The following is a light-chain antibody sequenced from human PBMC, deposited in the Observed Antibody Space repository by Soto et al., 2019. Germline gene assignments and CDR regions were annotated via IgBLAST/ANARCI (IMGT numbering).Light chain of an antibody. V-gene: IGKV3-11*01. J-gene: IGKJ5*01. CDR1: QGVSSL. CDR3: HQRYMWTIT. Sequence: EIVLTQSPATLSLSAGERASLSCRASQGVSSLIAWFQQKPGHPPRLLIYDASNRATGIPARFSGSGSGTDFILTISSLEPEDFAVYYCHQRYMWTITFGQGTRLEIK. CDR2: DAS.